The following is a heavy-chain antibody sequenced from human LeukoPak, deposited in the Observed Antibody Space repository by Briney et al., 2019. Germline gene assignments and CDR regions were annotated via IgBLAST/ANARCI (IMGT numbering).Heavy chain of an antibody. Sequence: PGGSLRLSFAVPGLTLADYTIGGVGKAPGKGRRWLAFFRSKVVGETTEYAASVKGRFTMSRDDSKNVAYLQMSSLKTEDTAVYYCGRCRTFGSGTFHSVDYWGQGTLVTVSS. D-gene: IGHD3-10*01. CDR3: GRCRTFGSGTFHSVDY. V-gene: IGHV3-49*04. J-gene: IGHJ4*02. CDR2: FRSKVVGETT. CDR1: GLTLADYT.